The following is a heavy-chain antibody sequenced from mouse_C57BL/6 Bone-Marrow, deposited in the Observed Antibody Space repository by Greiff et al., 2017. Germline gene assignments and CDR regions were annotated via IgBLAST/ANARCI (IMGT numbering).Heavy chain of an antibody. CDR2: IYPRDGST. D-gene: IGHD2-5*01. Sequence: VQLQQSGPELVKPGASVKLSCKASGYTFTSYDINWVKQRPGQGLEWIGWIYPRDGSTKYNAKFKGKVTLTVDTSSSTAYMELNSLTSEDSAVYFCARGAYYSNYLAWFAYWGQGTLVTVSA. CDR1: GYTFTSYD. J-gene: IGHJ3*01. V-gene: IGHV1-85*01. CDR3: ARGAYYSNYLAWFAY.